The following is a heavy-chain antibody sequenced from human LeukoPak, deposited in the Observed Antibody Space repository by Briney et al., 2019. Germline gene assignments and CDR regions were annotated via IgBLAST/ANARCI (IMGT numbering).Heavy chain of an antibody. Sequence: SETLSLTCTVSGGSISSSSYYWGWIRQPPGKGLEWIGSIYYSGSTYYNPSLKSRVTISVDTSKNQFSLKLSYVTAADTAVYYCARLYFDFWSGYSDYWGQGTLVTVSS. CDR2: IYYSGST. V-gene: IGHV4-39*01. CDR1: GGSISSSSYY. J-gene: IGHJ4*02. D-gene: IGHD3-3*01. CDR3: ARLYFDFWSGYSDY.